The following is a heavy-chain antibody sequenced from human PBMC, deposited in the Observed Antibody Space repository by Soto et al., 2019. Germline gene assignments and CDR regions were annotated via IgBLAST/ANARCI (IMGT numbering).Heavy chain of an antibody. CDR1: GFTFSTYG. V-gene: IGHV3-33*01. J-gene: IGHJ4*02. Sequence: QVQLVESGGGVVQPGRSLRLSCTTSGFTFSTYGMHWDRQAPGKGLEWMAIIWFDGSKKYYADSVKGRFTISRDNSKKTLYLHMDSVRVEDTAVYYCARAEGVVARAFDYWGQGTLVTVSS. CDR2: IWFDGSKK. D-gene: IGHD2-15*01. CDR3: ARAEGVVARAFDY.